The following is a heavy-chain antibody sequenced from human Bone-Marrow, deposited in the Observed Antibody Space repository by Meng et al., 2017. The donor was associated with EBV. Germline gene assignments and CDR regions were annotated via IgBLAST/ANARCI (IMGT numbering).Heavy chain of an antibody. CDR1: GFSFSNYA. V-gene: IGHV3-23*01. CDR2: ISGSGGNT. D-gene: IGHD6-19*01. Sequence: LVFGGCLVQPWGSLRLSCAASGFSFSNYALGWLRQAPEKGLEWVSSISGSGGNTYYPDSVKGRFTTSRDNSKDTLYLQMNSLRAEDTAVYYCALGVTGGRFFDPWGQGTLVTVSS. CDR3: ALGVTGGRFFDP. J-gene: IGHJ5*02.